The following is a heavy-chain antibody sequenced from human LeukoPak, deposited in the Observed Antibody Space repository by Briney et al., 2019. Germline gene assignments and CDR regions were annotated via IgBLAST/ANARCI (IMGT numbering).Heavy chain of an antibody. CDR2: IYPGDSDT. D-gene: IGHD3-22*01. J-gene: IGHJ4*02. Sequence: GESLKISCKGSGYSFTSYWIGWVRQMPGKGLEWMGIIYPGDSDTRYSPSFQGQVTSSADKSISTAYLQWSSLKASDTAMYYCARRRYYDSSGYYYFDYWGQGTLVTVSS. CDR3: ARRRYYDSSGYYYFDY. V-gene: IGHV5-51*01. CDR1: GYSFTSYW.